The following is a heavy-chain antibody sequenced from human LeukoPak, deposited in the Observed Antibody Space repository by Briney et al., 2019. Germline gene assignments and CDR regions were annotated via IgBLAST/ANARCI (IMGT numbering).Heavy chain of an antibody. J-gene: IGHJ4*02. CDR2: ISGSGGST. CDR3: ARAVGSSWYIDY. Sequence: GGSLRLSCAASGFTFSSYAMSWVRQAPGKGLEWVSAISGSGGSTYYADSVKGRFTISRDNSKNTLYLQMNSLRAEDTAVYYCARAVGSSWYIDYWGQGTLVTVSS. CDR1: GFTFSSYA. D-gene: IGHD6-13*01. V-gene: IGHV3-23*01.